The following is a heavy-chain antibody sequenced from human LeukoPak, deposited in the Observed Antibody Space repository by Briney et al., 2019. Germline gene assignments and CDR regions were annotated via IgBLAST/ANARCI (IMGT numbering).Heavy chain of an antibody. V-gene: IGHV3-7*04. D-gene: IGHD3-22*01. CDR1: GFTFSNYW. J-gene: IGHJ4*02. CDR2: TKQDETEK. Sequence: PGGSLRLSCAASGFTFSNYWMSWVRQAPGKGLEWVANTKQDETEKHYADSVKGRFTISRDNAQNSLYLQMNSLRAEDTAVYFCARNRQWLLADYRGQGTVVTVSS. CDR3: ARNRQWLLADY.